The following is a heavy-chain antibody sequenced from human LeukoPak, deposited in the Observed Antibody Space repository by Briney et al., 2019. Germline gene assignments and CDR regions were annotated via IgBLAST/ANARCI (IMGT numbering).Heavy chain of an antibody. CDR2: TSTSVAMT. Sequence: GGSLRLSCAASGFTLSSYSMNWVRPAQGKGLEWVSSTSTSVAMTYYAGSVKGRFTLSRDNAKNSLYLQMNSLRAEDTAVYYCARGGSMIVVSGAFDIWGQGTMVTVSS. CDR1: GFTLSSYS. CDR3: ARGGSMIVVSGAFDI. D-gene: IGHD3-22*01. V-gene: IGHV3-48*01. J-gene: IGHJ3*02.